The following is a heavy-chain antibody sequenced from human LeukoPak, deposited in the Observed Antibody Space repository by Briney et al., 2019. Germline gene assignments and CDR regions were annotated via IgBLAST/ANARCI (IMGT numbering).Heavy chain of an antibody. CDR1: GFTFSTYH. V-gene: IGHV3-21*01. CDR2: ISNSDSYI. Sequence: GGSLRLSCVVPGFTFSTYHMNWVRQAPGKGLEWVSSISNSDSYIYYADSVTGRFTISRDNAKNSLYLQMNSLRAEDTAVYYCARRATTERGHSYGLDYWGQGTLVTVSS. D-gene: IGHD5-18*01. CDR3: ARRATTERGHSYGLDY. J-gene: IGHJ4*02.